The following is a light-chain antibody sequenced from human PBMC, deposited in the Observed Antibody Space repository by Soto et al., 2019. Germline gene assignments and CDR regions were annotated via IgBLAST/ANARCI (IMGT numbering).Light chain of an antibody. V-gene: IGKV3-15*01. CDR3: QQYKIWPT. CDR1: QSVSRSY. CDR2: GAS. Sequence: EIVLTQSPGTLSLSPGDRATLSCMASQSVSRSYLGWYQQKPGQAPRLLIYGASTRATGIPARFSGSGSGTEFTLTISSLQSEDFAVYFCQQYKIWPTFGPGTQVDIK. J-gene: IGKJ1*01.